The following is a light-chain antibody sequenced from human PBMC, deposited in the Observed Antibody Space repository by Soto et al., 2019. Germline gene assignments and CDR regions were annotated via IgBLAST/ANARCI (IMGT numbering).Light chain of an antibody. J-gene: IGKJ5*01. CDR1: QSVSTN. CDR3: QQYNNWPPIT. V-gene: IGKV3-15*01. Sequence: EIVMTQSPATLSVSPGERATLSCRVSQSVSTNLAWYQQKPGQAPRLIIYGAYTRATGIPARFSGSGSGTEFTLTISSLQSEDFAVYYCQQYNNWPPITCGQGTRLEIK. CDR2: GAY.